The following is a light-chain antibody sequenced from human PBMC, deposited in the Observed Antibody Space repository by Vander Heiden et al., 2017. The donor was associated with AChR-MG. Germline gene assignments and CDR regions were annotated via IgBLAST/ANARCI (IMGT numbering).Light chain of an antibody. J-gene: IGKJ2*01. CDR3: QQYGTSTGYT. CDR1: QSVSDHY. CDR2: GAS. Sequence: EIVLTQSPGTLSLSPGERATLSCRPSQSVSDHYLTWYQQKPGQAPRLLIYGASRRATGIPDRFSGSGSGTDSTLTISRLEPEDFAVYYCQQYGTSTGYTFGQGTKLGIK. V-gene: IGKV3-20*01.